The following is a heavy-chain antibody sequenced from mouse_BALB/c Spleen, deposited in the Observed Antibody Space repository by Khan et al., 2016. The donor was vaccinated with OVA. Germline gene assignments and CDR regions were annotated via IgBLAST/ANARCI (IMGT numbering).Heavy chain of an antibody. J-gene: IGHJ3*01. Sequence: QIQLVQSGPELVKPGASVKMSCKASGYIFTDYVINWVKQRTGQGLEWIGEIYPGSGSTYYNEKFKGKATLTADKSSNTAYMQLSNLTSEDSAVYFCAKNYASWFAYWGQGTLVTVSA. D-gene: IGHD1-1*02. V-gene: IGHV1-77*01. CDR2: IYPGSGST. CDR3: AKNYASWFAY. CDR1: GYIFTDYV.